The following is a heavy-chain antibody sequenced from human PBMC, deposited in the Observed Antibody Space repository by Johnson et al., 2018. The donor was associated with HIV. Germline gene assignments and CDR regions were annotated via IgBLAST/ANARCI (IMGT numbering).Heavy chain of an antibody. J-gene: IGHJ3*02. Sequence: VYLVESGGGVVRPGGSLRLSCAASGFTFDDYGMSWVRQAPGKGLESVSVIYSVAITYYADSVQGRFTISRDNSKNPLYLQMNSLRAEDTAVYYCARAIGNWDAFDIWGQGTMVTVSS. CDR1: GFTFDDYG. CDR2: IYSVAIT. V-gene: IGHV3-66*02. D-gene: IGHD7-27*01. CDR3: ARAIGNWDAFDI.